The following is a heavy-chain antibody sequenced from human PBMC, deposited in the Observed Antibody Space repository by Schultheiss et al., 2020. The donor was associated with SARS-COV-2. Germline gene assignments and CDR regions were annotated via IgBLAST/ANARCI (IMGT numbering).Heavy chain of an antibody. CDR2: ISGSGGST. V-gene: IGHV3-23*01. CDR3: AKDLTGFGESFDY. CDR1: GFTFSSYE. D-gene: IGHD3-10*01. Sequence: GESLKISCAASGFTFSSYEMNWVRQAPGKGLEWVSAISGSGGSTYYADSVKGRFTISRDNSKNTLYLQMNSLRAEDTAVYYCAKDLTGFGESFDYWGQGTLVTVSS. J-gene: IGHJ4*02.